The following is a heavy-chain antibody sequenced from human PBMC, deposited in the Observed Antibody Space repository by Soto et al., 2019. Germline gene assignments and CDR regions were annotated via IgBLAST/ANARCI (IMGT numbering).Heavy chain of an antibody. CDR1: GYTFTGYY. V-gene: IGHV1-2*04. J-gene: IGHJ6*02. D-gene: IGHD5-12*01. CDR2: INPNSGGT. Sequence: GASVKVSCKASGYTFTGYYMHWARQAPGQGLEWMGWINPNSGGTNYAQKFQGWVTMTRDTSISTAYMELSRLRSDDTAVYYCARDRVEMATIVYYYGMDVWGQGTTVTVSS. CDR3: ARDRVEMATIVYYYGMDV.